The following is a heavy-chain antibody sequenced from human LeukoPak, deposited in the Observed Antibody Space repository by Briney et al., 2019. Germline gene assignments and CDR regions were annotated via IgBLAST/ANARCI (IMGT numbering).Heavy chain of an antibody. J-gene: IGHJ6*03. V-gene: IGHV3-23*01. CDR3: AKDFVPYYYYYYTDV. Sequence: GGSLRLSCAGSGFPFSSHGMNWVRQAPGKGLEWVSGISPGGGPTYYADSVKGRFTISRDDSKNTLYLQMNSLRAEDTAVYYCAKDFVPYYYYYYTDVWGKGTTVTVSS. CDR2: ISPGGGPT. CDR1: GFPFSSHG. D-gene: IGHD2-2*01.